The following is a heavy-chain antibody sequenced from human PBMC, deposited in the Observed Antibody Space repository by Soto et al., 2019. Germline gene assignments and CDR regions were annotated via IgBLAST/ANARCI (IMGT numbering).Heavy chain of an antibody. CDR3: ARVPSTGYSSGLADY. D-gene: IGHD6-19*01. V-gene: IGHV1-18*01. Sequence: VQLLESGGGLVQPGGSLRLSCAASGYTFTSYGISWVRQAPGQGLEWMGWISAYNGNTNYAQKLQGRVTMTTDTSTSTAYMELRSLRSDDTAVYYCARVPSTGYSSGLADYWGQGTLVTVSS. J-gene: IGHJ4*02. CDR2: ISAYNGNT. CDR1: GYTFTSYG.